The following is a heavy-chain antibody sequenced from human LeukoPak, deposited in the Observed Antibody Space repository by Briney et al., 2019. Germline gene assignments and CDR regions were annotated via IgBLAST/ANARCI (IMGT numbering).Heavy chain of an antibody. D-gene: IGHD1-26*01. J-gene: IGHJ4*02. CDR3: ARHAFNSGSYFTFDY. Sequence: PSETLSLTCTVSGGSISSSSYYWGWIRQPPGKGLEWIGSIYYSGSTYYNPSLKSRVTISVDTSKNQFSLKLSSVTAADTAVYYCARHAFNSGSYFTFDYWGRGTLVTVSS. CDR1: GGSISSSSYY. V-gene: IGHV4-39*01. CDR2: IYYSGST.